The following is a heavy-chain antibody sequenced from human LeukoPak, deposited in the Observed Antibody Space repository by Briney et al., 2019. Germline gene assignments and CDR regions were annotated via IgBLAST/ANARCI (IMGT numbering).Heavy chain of an antibody. CDR3: AKDYGYYSSYYYGMDV. V-gene: IGHV3-30*18. CDR2: VSYDGRNK. CDR1: GFTFSSSG. J-gene: IGHJ6*02. Sequence: GGSLRLSCAASGFTFSSSGMHWVRQAPGKGLEWVAVVSYDGRNKYYADSVKGRFTISRDNSKNTLYMQMNSLRAEDTAVYYCAKDYGYYSSYYYGMDVWGQGTTVTVSS. D-gene: IGHD4-11*01.